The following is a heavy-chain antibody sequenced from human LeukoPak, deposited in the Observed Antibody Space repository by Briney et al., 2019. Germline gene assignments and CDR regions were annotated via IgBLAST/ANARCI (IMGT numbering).Heavy chain of an antibody. CDR3: VALPGY. J-gene: IGHJ4*02. CDR2: IKQDGSEK. D-gene: IGHD1-26*01. V-gene: IGHV3-7*02. CDR1: GFTFNRHW. Sequence: GGSLRLSCEVSGFTFNRHWMIWVRQAPGKGLEWVANIKQDGSEKHYVGSVKGRFTISGDNAKNSLYLQMNSLRAGDTAVYYCVALPGYWGQGTLVTVSS.